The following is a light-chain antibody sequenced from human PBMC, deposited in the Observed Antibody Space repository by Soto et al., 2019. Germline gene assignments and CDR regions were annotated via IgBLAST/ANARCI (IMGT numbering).Light chain of an antibody. CDR3: QQFAGS. CDR2: GAS. CDR1: QSVSPSS. Sequence: TQSPGTLSLSPGERATLSCRASQSVSPSSLAWYQQRPGQSPRLLIYGASSRATGIPDRFSGRGSGTDFTLIISRLEPEDFAVYYCQQFAGSFGGGTKVDIK. J-gene: IGKJ4*02. V-gene: IGKV3-20*01.